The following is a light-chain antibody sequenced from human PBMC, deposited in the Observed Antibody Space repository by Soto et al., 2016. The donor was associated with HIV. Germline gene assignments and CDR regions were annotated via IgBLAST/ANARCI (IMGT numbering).Light chain of an antibody. CDR3: QVWESILITRSWV. V-gene: IGLV3-21*03. CDR2: DDT. J-gene: IGLJ3*02. Sequence: SYELTQPPSVSVAPGKTARMTCGGNNIGGRSVYWYQQKTGQAPVLVVYDDTDRPSGIPDRFSGSNSGSTATLIISRVEAGDEADYYCQVWESILITRSWVFGGGTKLTVL. CDR1: NIGGRS.